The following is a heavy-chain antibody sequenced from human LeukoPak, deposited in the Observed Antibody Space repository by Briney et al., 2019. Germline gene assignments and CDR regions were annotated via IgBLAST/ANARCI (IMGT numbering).Heavy chain of an antibody. J-gene: IGHJ4*02. V-gene: IGHV4-39*02. D-gene: IGHD6-13*01. CDR2: IYYSGST. CDR1: GGSTSSSSYY. Sequence: PSETLSLTCTVSGGSTSSSSYYWGWIRQPPGKGLEWIGSIYYSGSTYYNPSLKSRVTISVDTSKNQFSLKLSSVTAADTAVYYCAREGIAAAGTTTDYWGQGTLVTVSS. CDR3: AREGIAAAGTTTDY.